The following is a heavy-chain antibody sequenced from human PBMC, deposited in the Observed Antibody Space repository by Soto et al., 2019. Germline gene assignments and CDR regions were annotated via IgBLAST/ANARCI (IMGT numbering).Heavy chain of an antibody. D-gene: IGHD3-9*01. Sequence: VQLLESGGGLVQPEKSLRLSCAASGFTFPNYAMTWVRQAPGGGPEWVSSISASGTTTSYADSVKGRFTVSRDNSTNTLFLQMSSLRADETAVYYCPKGRTVDWLRVHWGQGTLVTVSS. V-gene: IGHV3-23*01. CDR1: GFTFPNYA. CDR2: ISASGTTT. J-gene: IGHJ4*02. CDR3: PKGRTVDWLRVH.